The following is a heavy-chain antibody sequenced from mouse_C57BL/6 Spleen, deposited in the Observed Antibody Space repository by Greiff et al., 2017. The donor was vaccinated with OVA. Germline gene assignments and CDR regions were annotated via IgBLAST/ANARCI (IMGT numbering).Heavy chain of an antibody. D-gene: IGHD1-1*01. CDR2: IDPEDGDT. CDR3: TTYYGSSYGYFDV. Sequence: EVKLQQSGAELVRPGASVKLSCTASGFNIKDYYMHWVKQRPEQGLEWIGRIDPEDGDTEYAPKFQGKATMTADTSSNTAYLQLSSLTSEDTAVYYCTTYYGSSYGYFDVWGTGTTVTVSS. CDR1: GFNIKDYY. J-gene: IGHJ1*03. V-gene: IGHV14-1*01.